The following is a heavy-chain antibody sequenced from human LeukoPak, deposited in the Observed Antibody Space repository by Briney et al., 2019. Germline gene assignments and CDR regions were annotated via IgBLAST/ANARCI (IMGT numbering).Heavy chain of an antibody. CDR3: TGLTTGGWFAP. V-gene: IGHV4-39*01. CDR2: IYYSVST. Sequence: SETLSLTCTVSGGSISSSSYYWGWVRQPPGEGLEWIASIYYSVSTYYNPPLKSRVTISVDTSKNQFSLNLHSVTAPDTAVYHCTGLTTGGWFAPWGQGTLVTVSS. D-gene: IGHD4-17*01. J-gene: IGHJ5*02. CDR1: GGSISSSSYY.